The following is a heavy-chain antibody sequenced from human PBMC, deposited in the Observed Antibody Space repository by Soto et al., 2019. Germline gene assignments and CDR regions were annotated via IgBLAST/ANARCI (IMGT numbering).Heavy chain of an antibody. CDR2: IVVGSGNT. D-gene: IGHD3-10*01. CDR3: AAGYYGSGSRHYYYYYGMDV. V-gene: IGHV1-58*02. CDR1: GFTFTSSA. J-gene: IGHJ6*02. Sequence: SVKVSCKASGFTFTSSAMQWVRQARGQRLEWIGWIVVGSGNTNYAQKFQERVTITRDMSTSTAYMELSSLRSEDTAVYYCAAGYYGSGSRHYYYYYGMDVWGQGTTVT.